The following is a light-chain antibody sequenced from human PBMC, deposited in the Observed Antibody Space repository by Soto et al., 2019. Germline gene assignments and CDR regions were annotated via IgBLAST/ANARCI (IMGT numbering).Light chain of an antibody. CDR1: QSVYNY. Sequence: EIVLTQSPATLSLSPGDRATLSCRASQSVYNYLAWFQQKPGQAPRLLIYDSSNRATGIPARFSGSGSGTDFTLTISGLEPEDFAVYFCQQRYSWPPITFGQGTRLEIK. J-gene: IGKJ5*01. CDR3: QQRYSWPPIT. V-gene: IGKV3-11*01. CDR2: DSS.